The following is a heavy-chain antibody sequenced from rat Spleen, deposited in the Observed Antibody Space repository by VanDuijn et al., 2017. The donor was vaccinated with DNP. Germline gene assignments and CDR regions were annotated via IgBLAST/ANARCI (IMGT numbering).Heavy chain of an antibody. CDR1: GYSITSNY. CDR2: ISYSGYT. J-gene: IGHJ1*01. V-gene: IGHV3-1*01. CDR3: ARGLNYGGYIYSWYFDF. D-gene: IGHD1-11*01. Sequence: EVQLQESGPGLVKPSQSLSLTCSVTGYSITSNYWAWIRKLPGNKMEWMGYISYSGYTGYNPSLKSRISIARDTSKNQFFLQLNSVTTEDTATYYCARGLNYGGYIYSWYFDFWGPGTMVTVSS.